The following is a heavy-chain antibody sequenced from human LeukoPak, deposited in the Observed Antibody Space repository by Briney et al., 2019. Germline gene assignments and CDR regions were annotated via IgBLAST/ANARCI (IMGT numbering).Heavy chain of an antibody. CDR3: AREPSIAGACDI. CDR2: ISRTSSTI. J-gene: IGHJ3*02. V-gene: IGHV3-48*02. Sequence: GGSLRLSCAASGFSFSSYGMNWVRQAPGKGLEWVSYISRTSSTIYYADSVKGRLTISRDNAGNSLYLQMNSLRDEDTAVYYCAREPSIAGACDIWGQGTMVTVSS. CDR1: GFSFSSYG.